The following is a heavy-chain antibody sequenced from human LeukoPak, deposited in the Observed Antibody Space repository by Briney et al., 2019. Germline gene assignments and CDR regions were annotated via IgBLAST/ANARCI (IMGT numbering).Heavy chain of an antibody. CDR2: IYYSGST. J-gene: IGHJ3*02. V-gene: IGHV4-34*01. CDR3: ARGGSDQLPRGRDAFDI. D-gene: IGHD2-2*01. CDR1: GGSFSGYY. Sequence: SETLSLTCAVYGGSFSGYYWSWIRQPPGKGLEWIGYIYYSGSTYYNPSLKSRVTISVDTSKNQFSLKLSSVTAADTAVYYCARGGSDQLPRGRDAFDIWGQGTMVTVSS.